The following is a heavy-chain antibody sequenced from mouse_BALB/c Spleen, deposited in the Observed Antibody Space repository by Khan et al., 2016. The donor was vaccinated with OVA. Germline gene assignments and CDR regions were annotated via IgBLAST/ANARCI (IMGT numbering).Heavy chain of an antibody. CDR1: GYTFTDYY. CDR2: ISPGSGDT. Sequence: QVQLQQSGAELARPGASVKLSCKASGYTFTDYYINWVKQRTGQGLEWIGEISPGSGDTYYNARFKGKATLTADKSSSTAYMQLSSLTSEASAVDFCARRNYFGYTFAYWGQGTLVTVSA. V-gene: IGHV1-77*01. CDR3: ARRNYFGYTFAY. J-gene: IGHJ3*01. D-gene: IGHD1-2*01.